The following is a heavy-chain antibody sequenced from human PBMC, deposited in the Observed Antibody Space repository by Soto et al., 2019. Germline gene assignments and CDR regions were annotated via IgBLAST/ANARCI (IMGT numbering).Heavy chain of an antibody. CDR3: ARDLNGYGGNRVYYYGMDV. V-gene: IGHV1-69*13. CDR2: IIPIFGTA. CDR1: GGTFSSYA. J-gene: IGHJ6*02. Sequence: ASVKVSCKASGGTFSSYAISWVRQAPGQGLEWMGGIIPIFGTANYVQKFQGRVTITADESTSTAYMELSSLRSEDTAVYYCARDLNGYGGNRVYYYGMDVWGQGTTVTVSS. D-gene: IGHD4-17*01.